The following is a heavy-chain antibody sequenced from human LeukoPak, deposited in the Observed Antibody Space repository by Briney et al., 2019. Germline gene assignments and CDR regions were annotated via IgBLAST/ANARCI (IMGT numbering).Heavy chain of an antibody. V-gene: IGHV3-23*01. Sequence: GGSLRLSCAVSGITLSNYGMSWVRQAPGKGLEWVAGISDSGGGTKYADSVKGRFTISRDNPKNTLYLQMNSLSAEDTAVYFCAKRGVVIRVILVGFHKEAYYFDSWGQGALVTASS. CDR2: ISDSGGGT. D-gene: IGHD3-22*01. CDR3: AKRGVVIRVILVGFHKEAYYFDS. J-gene: IGHJ4*02. CDR1: GITLSNYG.